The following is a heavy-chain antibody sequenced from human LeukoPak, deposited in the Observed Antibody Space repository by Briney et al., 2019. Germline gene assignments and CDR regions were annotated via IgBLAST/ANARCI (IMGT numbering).Heavy chain of an antibody. CDR2: GHYSGSS. CDR3: ARASSGWYGLFDS. Sequence: SETLTLTCTVSGTFISINYWSWIRQPSGKGLEWIGYGHYSGSSDYNPSLKSRVTISVDTSKNQFSLKVKSVTAADTAVYFCARASSGWYGLFDSWGQETLVTVSS. CDR1: GTFISINY. V-gene: IGHV4-59*01. J-gene: IGHJ4*02. D-gene: IGHD6-13*01.